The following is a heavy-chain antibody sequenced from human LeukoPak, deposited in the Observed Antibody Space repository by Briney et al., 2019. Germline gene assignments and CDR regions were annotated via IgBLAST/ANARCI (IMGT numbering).Heavy chain of an antibody. CDR2: IYHTGST. V-gene: IGHV4-59*02. CDR3: ARTTEGYCRGRTCYYYYYYMDV. Sequence: SETLSLTCTISGGSVSDYYWSWIRQSPGKGLEWIGYIYHTGSTSYSPSLKSRVTISADTSQNQFSLKLSSVTAADTAVYYCARTTEGYCRGRTCYYYYYYMDVWGRGTTVTVSS. J-gene: IGHJ6*03. CDR1: GGSVSDYY. D-gene: IGHD2-15*01.